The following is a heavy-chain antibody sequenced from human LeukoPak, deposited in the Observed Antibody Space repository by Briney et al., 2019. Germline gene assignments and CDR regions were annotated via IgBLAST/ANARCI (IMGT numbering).Heavy chain of an antibody. V-gene: IGHV1-69*01. Sequence: SVKVSCKASGGTFSSYAISWVRQAPGQGLEWMGGIIPIFGTANYAQKFQGRVTITADESTSTAYMELSSLRSEDTAVYYCATSRDSSGYYNWFDPWGQGTLVTVSS. D-gene: IGHD3-22*01. J-gene: IGHJ5*02. CDR3: ATSRDSSGYYNWFDP. CDR2: IIPIFGTA. CDR1: GGTFSSYA.